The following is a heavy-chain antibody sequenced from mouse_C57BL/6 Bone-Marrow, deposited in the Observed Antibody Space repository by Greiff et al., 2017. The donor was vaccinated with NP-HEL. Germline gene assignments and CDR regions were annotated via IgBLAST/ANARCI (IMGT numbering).Heavy chain of an antibody. V-gene: IGHV14-2*01. CDR3: ARDTTVVEYLAY. CDR1: GFNIKDYY. CDR2: IDPEDGET. Sequence: EVKLQESGAELVKPGASVKLPCTASGFNIKDYYMHWVKQRTEQGLEWIGRIDPEDGETKYAPKFQGKAPITADTSSNTAYLQLSSLTSEDTAVYYCARDTTVVEYLAYWGQGTLVTVSA. D-gene: IGHD1-1*01. J-gene: IGHJ3*01.